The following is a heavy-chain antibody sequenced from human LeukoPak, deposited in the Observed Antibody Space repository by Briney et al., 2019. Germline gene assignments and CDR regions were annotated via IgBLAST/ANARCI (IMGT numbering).Heavy chain of an antibody. CDR1: GFTFSSYW. J-gene: IGHJ4*02. D-gene: IGHD6-19*01. CDR2: IYSGSTT. Sequence: GGSLRLSCAASGFTFSSYWMSWVRQAPGKGLEWVSVIYSGSTTYYADSVKGRFTISRDNSENTLYLQMNSLRAEDTAVYYCAGGDSSAWSDYWGQGTLVTVSS. V-gene: IGHV3-66*01. CDR3: AGGDSSAWSDY.